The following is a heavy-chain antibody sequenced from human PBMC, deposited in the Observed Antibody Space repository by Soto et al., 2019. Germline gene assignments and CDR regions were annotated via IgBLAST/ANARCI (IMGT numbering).Heavy chain of an antibody. D-gene: IGHD1-26*01. CDR3: ARGPGRSRWELPEG. CDR1: GGTFSSYA. CDR2: IIPIFGTA. J-gene: IGHJ4*02. Sequence: QVQLVQSGAEVKKPGPSVKVSCKASGGTFSSYAISWVRQAPGQGLEWMGGIIPIFGTANYAQKIQGRVTITAYESTSTANMELSSLRSEDTAVYYCARGPGRSRWELPEGWGQGTLVTVSS. V-gene: IGHV1-69*12.